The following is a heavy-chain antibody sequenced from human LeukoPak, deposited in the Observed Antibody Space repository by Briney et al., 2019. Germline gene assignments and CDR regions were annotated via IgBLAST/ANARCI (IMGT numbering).Heavy chain of an antibody. D-gene: IGHD3-16*01. CDR1: GYSFTNYD. J-gene: IGHJ6*03. CDR2: MNPNSGIT. Sequence: ASVTVSCKASGYSFTNYDINWVRQATGQGLEWMGWMNPNSGITAYAQKFQGRVTITRNTSISTAYMELSRLRSDDTAVYYCARAGGGGFTFGGTNGYYYMDVWGKGTTVTISS. CDR3: ARAGGGGFTFGGTNGYYYMDV. V-gene: IGHV1-8*03.